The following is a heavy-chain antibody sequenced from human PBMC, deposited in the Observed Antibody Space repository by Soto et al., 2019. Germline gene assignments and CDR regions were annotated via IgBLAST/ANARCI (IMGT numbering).Heavy chain of an antibody. CDR2: INPISGGT. CDR1: GYTFNGYY. J-gene: IGHJ4*02. CDR3: ARNYYDSSDRDYLDY. D-gene: IGHD3-22*01. V-gene: IGHV1-2*02. Sequence: QVQLVQSGAEVKKPGALVKVSCKASGYTFNGYYIHWVRQAPGQGLEWMGWINPISGGTNYAQKFQGRVTMTRDTSIATVYMDLSRLKSDDTAVYYCARNYYDSSDRDYLDYRGQGTLVTVSS.